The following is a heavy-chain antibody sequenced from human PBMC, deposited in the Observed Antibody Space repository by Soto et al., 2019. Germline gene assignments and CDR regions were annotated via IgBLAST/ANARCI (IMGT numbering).Heavy chain of an antibody. Sequence: SDTLSLTCAVSGGSISSSNWWILVRQPPGKGLEWIGEIYHSGRTNYNPSLKSRVTISVDKSNNQFSLKLSSVTAADTAVYYCASRDGGFDSWGQGKLVTVSS. CDR2: IYHSGRT. CDR3: ASRDGGFDS. CDR1: GGSISSSNW. V-gene: IGHV4-4*02. J-gene: IGHJ4*02. D-gene: IGHD2-15*01.